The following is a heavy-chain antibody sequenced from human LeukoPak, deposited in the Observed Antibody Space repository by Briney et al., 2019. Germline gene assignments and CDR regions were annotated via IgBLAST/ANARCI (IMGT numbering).Heavy chain of an antibody. Sequence: GASVTVSCKASGYTFTSYAMHWVRQAPGQGLEWMGMIYPRDGSTSYAQKFQGRVTVTRDTSTSTVHMELSGLRSEDTAVYYCARDQEGFDYWGQGTLVTVSS. CDR2: IYPRDGST. J-gene: IGHJ4*02. CDR3: ARDQEGFDY. CDR1: GYTFTSYA. V-gene: IGHV1-46*01.